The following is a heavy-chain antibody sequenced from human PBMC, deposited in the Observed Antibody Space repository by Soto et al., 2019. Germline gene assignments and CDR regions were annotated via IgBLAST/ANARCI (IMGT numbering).Heavy chain of an antibody. V-gene: IGHV1-3*01. CDR1: GYTFTSYA. J-gene: IGHJ5*02. CDR3: ARGGSVGVVIYNWFDP. Sequence: ASVKVSCTASGYTFTSYAMHWVRQAPGQRLEWMGWINAGNGNTKYSQKFQGRVTITRDTSASTAYMELSSLRSEDTAVYYCARGGSVGVVIYNWFDPWGQGTLVTVSS. CDR2: INAGNGNT. D-gene: IGHD3-3*01.